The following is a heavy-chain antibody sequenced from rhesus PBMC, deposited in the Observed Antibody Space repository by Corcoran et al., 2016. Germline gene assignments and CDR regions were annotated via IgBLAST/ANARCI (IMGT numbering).Heavy chain of an antibody. D-gene: IGHD5-36*01. Sequence: QVHLQASGPGLLQPSDTLSLTCAVSSGSLSDGYCLAWIRQRPAKGLAWVGSLYTSSGNTYFNPSLKIRVTISTDTSKNQFSLKLSSVTAADTAVYYCARVGDVATVFDYWGQGVLVTFSS. J-gene: IGHJ4*01. CDR1: SGSLSDGYC. CDR3: ARVGDVATVFDY. CDR2: LYTSSGNT. V-gene: IGHV4S7*01.